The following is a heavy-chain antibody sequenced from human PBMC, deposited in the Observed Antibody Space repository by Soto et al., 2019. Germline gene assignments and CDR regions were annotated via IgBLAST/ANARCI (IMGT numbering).Heavy chain of an antibody. V-gene: IGHV4-4*02. CDR1: GGSISSGNW. CDR2: IYHSGIT. Sequence: SETLSLTCAVSGGSISSGNWWSWVRQSPGKELEWIGEIYHSGITNYNPSLKSRVTISVDNSENQLSLRAEDTAVYYCAKDQPLGFTAAAGYFDYWGQGTLVTVSS. J-gene: IGHJ4*02. D-gene: IGHD6-13*01. CDR3: AKDQPLGFTAAAGYFDY.